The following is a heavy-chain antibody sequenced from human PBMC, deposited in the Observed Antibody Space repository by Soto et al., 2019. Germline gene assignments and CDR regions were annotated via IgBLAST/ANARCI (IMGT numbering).Heavy chain of an antibody. CDR1: GFTFSSYS. CDR3: VRDYSFGFDY. D-gene: IGHD6-13*01. V-gene: IGHV3-48*02. J-gene: IGHJ4*02. Sequence: EVQRVESGGGLAQPGGSLRLSCAASGFTFSSYSVNWVRQAPGKGLEWVSNIWSASNINYADSVKGRFTVSRDNAKNSMSLQMNSLRDEDTAVYYCVRDYSFGFDYWGQGILVTVSS. CDR2: IWSASNI.